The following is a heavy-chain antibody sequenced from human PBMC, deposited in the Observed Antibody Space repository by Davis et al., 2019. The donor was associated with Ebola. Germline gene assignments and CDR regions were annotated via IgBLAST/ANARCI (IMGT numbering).Heavy chain of an antibody. CDR1: GFTFSSYA. CDR2: ISGSGGST. CDR3: ARDIGYSDGWPDYYYYGMDV. J-gene: IGHJ6*02. Sequence: GESLKISCAASGFTFSSYAMSWVRQAPGKGLEWVSAISGSGGSTYYADSVKGRFTISRDNSKNTLLLQMNSLRAEDSAVYYCARDIGYSDGWPDYYYYGMDVWGQGTTVTVSS. D-gene: IGHD2-15*01. V-gene: IGHV3-23*01.